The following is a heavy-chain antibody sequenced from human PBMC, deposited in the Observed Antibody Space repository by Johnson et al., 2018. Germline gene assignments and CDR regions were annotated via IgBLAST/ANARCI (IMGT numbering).Heavy chain of an antibody. Sequence: VQLVQSGGGVVQPGRSLRLSCAASEFTFSTYGMHWVRQAPGKGLVWVSRINSDGSSTSYADSVTGRFTISRDNAKNTRYLQMNSLRAEDTAVYYCVRARESQYSSGWYYYYYYMDVWGKGTTVTVSS. CDR1: EFTFSTYG. J-gene: IGHJ6*03. D-gene: IGHD6-19*01. CDR3: VRARESQYSSGWYYYYYYMDV. V-gene: IGHV3-74*02. CDR2: INSDGSST.